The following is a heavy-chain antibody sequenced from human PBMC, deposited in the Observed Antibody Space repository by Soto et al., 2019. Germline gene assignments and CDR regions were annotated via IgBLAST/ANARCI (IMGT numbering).Heavy chain of an antibody. CDR2: IIPIFGTA. D-gene: IGHD3-22*01. CDR1: GGTFSSYA. CDR3: ARGYDSSGFRVAPKIYYYYGMDV. J-gene: IGHJ6*02. Sequence: SVKVSCKAYGGTFSSYAISWVRQAPGQGLEWMGGIIPIFGTANYAQKFQGRVTITADKSTSTAYMELSSLRSEDTAVYYCARGYDSSGFRVAPKIYYYYGMDVWGQGTTVSVSS. V-gene: IGHV1-69*06.